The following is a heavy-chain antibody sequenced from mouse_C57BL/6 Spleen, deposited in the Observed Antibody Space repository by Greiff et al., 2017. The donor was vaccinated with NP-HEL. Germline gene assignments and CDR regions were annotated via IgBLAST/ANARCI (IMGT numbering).Heavy chain of an antibody. V-gene: IGHV1-54*01. Sequence: VKLMESGAELVRPGTSVKVSCKASGYAFTNYLIEWVKQRPGQGLEWIGVINPGSGGTNYNEKFKGKATLTADKSSSTAYMQLSSLTSEDSAVYFCARDSSGYGGFDYWGQGTTLTVSS. CDR1: GYAFTNYL. CDR3: ARDSSGYGGFDY. J-gene: IGHJ2*01. D-gene: IGHD3-2*02. CDR2: INPGSGGT.